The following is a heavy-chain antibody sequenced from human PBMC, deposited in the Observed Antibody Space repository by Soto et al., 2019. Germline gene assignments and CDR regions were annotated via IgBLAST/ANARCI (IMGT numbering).Heavy chain of an antibody. CDR2: IYASGSP. J-gene: IGHJ4*02. CDR3: ARGVGSSPPRY. V-gene: IGHV4-59*02. Sequence: KASETLSLTCFVSGGSVTSYYWSWVRQPPGHELEWIGYIYASGSPYYNPSLRSRVTISADTSKNQISLKLTSPTAADTAVYYCARGVGSSPPRYWGRGTLVTVSS. CDR1: GGSVTSYY. D-gene: IGHD1-26*01.